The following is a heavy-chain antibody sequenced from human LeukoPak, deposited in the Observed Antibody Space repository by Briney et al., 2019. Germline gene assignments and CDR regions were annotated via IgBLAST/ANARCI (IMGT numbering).Heavy chain of an antibody. D-gene: IGHD5-12*01. CDR3: ARESGYAVGDF. J-gene: IGHJ4*02. Sequence: GGSLRLSCAASGFMFDDYGMSWFRQAPGKGLEWASVIYNDGRTYYADSVKGRFIISKDISKNTLYLQMNNLRADDTAVYYCARESGYAVGDFWGRGTLVTVSS. CDR2: IYNDGRT. CDR1: GFMFDDYG. V-gene: IGHV3-53*01.